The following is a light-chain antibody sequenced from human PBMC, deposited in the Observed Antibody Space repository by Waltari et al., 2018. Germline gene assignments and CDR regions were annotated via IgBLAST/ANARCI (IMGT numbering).Light chain of an antibody. CDR2: GAS. CDR3: QQYNNWPLT. J-gene: IGKJ4*01. Sequence: EILMTQSPATLSVSPGERAALSCRASQSVNSDLAWYQQKPGQAPRLLIYGASTWASGIPARFSGSGSGTEFTLTISSLQSEDFAVYYCQQYNNWPLTFGGGTKVEI. V-gene: IGKV3-15*01. CDR1: QSVNSD.